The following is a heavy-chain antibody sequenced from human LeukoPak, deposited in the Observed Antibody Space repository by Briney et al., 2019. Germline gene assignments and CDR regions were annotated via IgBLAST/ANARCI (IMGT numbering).Heavy chain of an antibody. CDR2: ISYDGSNK. CDR1: GFTFSSYA. Sequence: GGSLRLSCAASGFTFSSYAMHWVRQAPGKGLEWVAVISYDGSNKYYADSVKGRFTISRDNSKNTLYLQMNSLRAEDTAVYYCATQRGSYWGLCDYWGQGTLVTVSS. J-gene: IGHJ4*02. D-gene: IGHD1-26*01. V-gene: IGHV3-30-3*01. CDR3: ATQRGSYWGLCDY.